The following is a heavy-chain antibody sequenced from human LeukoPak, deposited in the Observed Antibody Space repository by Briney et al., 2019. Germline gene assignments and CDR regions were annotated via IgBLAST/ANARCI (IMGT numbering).Heavy chain of an antibody. Sequence: PGGSLRLSCAASGFTFSSYAMSWVRQAPGKGLEWVSAISGSGGSTYYADSVKGRFTISRDNSKNTLYLQMNSPRAEDTAVYYCAKDEYCSSTSCYRGGLYYFDYWGQGTLVTVSS. CDR3: AKDEYCSSTSCYRGGLYYFDY. J-gene: IGHJ4*02. V-gene: IGHV3-23*01. D-gene: IGHD2-2*01. CDR1: GFTFSSYA. CDR2: ISGSGGST.